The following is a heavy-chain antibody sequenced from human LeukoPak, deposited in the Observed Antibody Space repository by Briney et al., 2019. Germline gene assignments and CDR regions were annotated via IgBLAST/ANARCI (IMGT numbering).Heavy chain of an antibody. CDR1: GFTFSNAW. Sequence: GGSLRLSCAASGFTFSNAWMSWVRQAPGKGLEWVSAITTSSAYIYYADSVRGRFTISRDNAKNSLYLQMNSLRDDDTAVYYCARDPYSGNLGPTYYYYMDVWGKGTTVTVSS. D-gene: IGHD1-26*01. V-gene: IGHV3-21*01. CDR2: ITTSSAYI. J-gene: IGHJ6*03. CDR3: ARDPYSGNLGPTYYYYMDV.